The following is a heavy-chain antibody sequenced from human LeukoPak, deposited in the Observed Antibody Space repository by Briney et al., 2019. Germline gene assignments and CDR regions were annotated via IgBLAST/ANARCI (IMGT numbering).Heavy chain of an antibody. V-gene: IGHV3-21*01. Sequence: GGSLRLSCEASGFTFSSYKMNWVRQAPGKGLEWVSSLTSHSSYKYYADSVKGRFTISRDNANNSLYLQMNSLRAEDTAVYYCARSTSCSDWGQGTLVTVSS. CDR1: GFTFSSYK. CDR2: LTSHSSYK. J-gene: IGHJ4*02. CDR3: ARSTSCSD. D-gene: IGHD2-2*01.